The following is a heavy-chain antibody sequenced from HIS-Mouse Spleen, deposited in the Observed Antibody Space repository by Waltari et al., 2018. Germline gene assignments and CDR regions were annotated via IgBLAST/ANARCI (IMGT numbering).Heavy chain of an antibody. CDR2: IFHSGDT. V-gene: IGHV4-38-2*02. D-gene: IGHD1-1*01. J-gene: IGHJ3*02. CDR3: AREPHLQLELAFDI. CDR1: GYSISSGYY. Sequence: QVQLQESGPGLVKPSETLSLTCTVSGYSISSGYYWGWIRQPPGKGLEWIGSIFHSGDTNYNPSLKSRVTISVDTSKNQFALKLSSVTAADTAVYYCAREPHLQLELAFDIWGQGTMVTVSS.